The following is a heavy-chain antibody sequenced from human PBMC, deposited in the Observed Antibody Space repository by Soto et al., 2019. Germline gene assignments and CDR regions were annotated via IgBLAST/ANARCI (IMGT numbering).Heavy chain of an antibody. CDR2: ISYDGSNK. CDR3: ARDRQGYTNRYFDY. Sequence: QVQLVESGGGVVQPGRFLRLSCAASGFTFSSYAMHWVRQAPGKGLEWVAVISYDGSNKYYADSVKGRFTISRDNSKNTLYLQMNSLRAEDTAVYYCARDRQGYTNRYFDYWGQGTLVTVSS. D-gene: IGHD5-12*01. V-gene: IGHV3-30-3*01. J-gene: IGHJ4*02. CDR1: GFTFSSYA.